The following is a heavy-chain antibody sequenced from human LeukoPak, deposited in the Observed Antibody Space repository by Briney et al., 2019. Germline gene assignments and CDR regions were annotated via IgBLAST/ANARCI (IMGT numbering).Heavy chain of an antibody. J-gene: IGHJ4*02. CDR1: VFTLRNHD. CDR3: VREARGYHYTYFDY. Sequence: GWALRLSCTASVFTLRNHDMHWLRQIPGQGLDGVAAVSSGFHAFFADSVQGRFTVSREDARNSLYLQMNSLRAGDTAVYYCVREARGYHYTYFDYWGQGTLVTVSS. V-gene: IGHV3-13*01. CDR2: VSSGFHA. D-gene: IGHD5-18*01.